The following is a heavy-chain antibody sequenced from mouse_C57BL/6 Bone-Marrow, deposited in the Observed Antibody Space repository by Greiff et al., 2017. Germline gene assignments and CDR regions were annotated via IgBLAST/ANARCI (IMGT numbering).Heavy chain of an antibody. Sequence: EVQLQQSGAELVRPGASVKLSCTASGFNIKDAYMHWVKQRPDQGLEWIGWIDPENGDTEYASKFQGKATIPADTSSNTAYLQLSSLTSEYTAVYYCTPVVHYWGQGTTLTVSS. CDR1: GFNIKDAY. CDR3: TPVVHY. D-gene: IGHD1-1*01. J-gene: IGHJ2*01. V-gene: IGHV14-4*01. CDR2: IDPENGDT.